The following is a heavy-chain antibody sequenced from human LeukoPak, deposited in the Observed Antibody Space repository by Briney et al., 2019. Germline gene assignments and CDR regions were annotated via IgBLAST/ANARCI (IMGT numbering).Heavy chain of an antibody. J-gene: IGHJ6*03. CDR2: IIPIFGTA. V-gene: IGHV1-69*13. CDR3: ARRITGQWDYYYMDV. CDR1: GGTFSSYA. D-gene: IGHD1-20*01. Sequence: SVKVSCKASGGTFSSYAISWVRQAPGQGLEWMGGIIPIFGTANYAQKFQGRVTITADESTRTAYMELRSLRSDDTAVYYCARRITGQWDYYYMDVWGKGTTVTVSS.